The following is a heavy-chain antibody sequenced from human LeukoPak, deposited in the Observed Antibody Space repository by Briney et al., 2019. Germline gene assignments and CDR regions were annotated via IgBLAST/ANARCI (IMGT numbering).Heavy chain of an antibody. CDR1: GYTFTSYA. Sequence: ASVKVSCKASGYTFTSYAMHWVRQAPGQRLEWMGWINAGNGNTKYSQKFQGRVTITRDTSASTAYMELSSLRSEDTAVYYCFVGMVTDFGGFDYWGQGTLVTVSS. V-gene: IGHV1-3*01. J-gene: IGHJ4*02. CDR2: INAGNGNT. D-gene: IGHD5-18*01. CDR3: FVGMVTDFGGFDY.